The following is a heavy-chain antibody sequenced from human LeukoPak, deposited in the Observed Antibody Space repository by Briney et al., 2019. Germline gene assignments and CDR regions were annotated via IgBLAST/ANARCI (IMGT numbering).Heavy chain of an antibody. Sequence: SETLSLTCTVSGGSISSYYWSWIRQPAGKGLEWIGRIYPSGNTNYNPSLKSRVTISVDTSKNQFSLMLRSVTAADTALYYCARGLSGYDSYYYYYYMDVWGQGTTVTVSS. J-gene: IGHJ6*03. CDR3: ARGLSGYDSYYYYYYMDV. CDR1: GGSISSYY. CDR2: IYPSGNT. D-gene: IGHD5-12*01. V-gene: IGHV4-4*07.